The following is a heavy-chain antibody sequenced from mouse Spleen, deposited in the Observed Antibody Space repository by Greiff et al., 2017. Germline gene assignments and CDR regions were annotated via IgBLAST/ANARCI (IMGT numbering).Heavy chain of an antibody. Sequence: EVMLVESGGGLVKPGGSLKLSCAVSGFTFSDYYVYWVRQTPEKGLEWVGIIRDGGSSDYYPASVKGQFIISRDNAKNNLYLQMSSLRSEDTAMYYCARDQNYAMDCWGQGTSVTVSS. J-gene: IGHJ4*01. CDR1: GFTFSDYY. V-gene: IGHV5-4*02. CDR2: IRDGGSSD. CDR3: ARDQNYAMDC.